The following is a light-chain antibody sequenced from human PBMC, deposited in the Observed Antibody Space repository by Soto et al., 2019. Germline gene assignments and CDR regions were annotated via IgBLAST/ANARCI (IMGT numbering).Light chain of an antibody. CDR1: QSVSSSS. V-gene: IGKV3D-20*01. CDR3: QHYDNSPPTIT. CDR2: AAS. J-gene: IGKJ5*01. Sequence: EIVLTQSPATLSLSPGERVTLSCGASQSVSSSSLAWYQQQPGLAPRLLMYAASTRVTGIPDRFSGSGSGTDFTLTISRLEPEDFAVYYCQHYDNSPPTITFGQGTRLEIK.